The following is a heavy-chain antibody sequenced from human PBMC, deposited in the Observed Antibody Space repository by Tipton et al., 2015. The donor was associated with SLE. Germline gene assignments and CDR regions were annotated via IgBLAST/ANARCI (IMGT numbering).Heavy chain of an antibody. V-gene: IGHV4-61*02. D-gene: IGHD6-13*01. CDR3: ARDERSSWSRGAFDI. Sequence: LRLSCTVSGGSISSGSYYWSWTRQPAGEGLEWIGRIYTSGSTNYTPPLKSRVTISVDTSKNQFSLKLSSVTAADTAVYYCARDERSSWSRGAFDIWGQGTMVTGSS. CDR2: IYTSGST. CDR1: GGSISSGSYY. J-gene: IGHJ3*02.